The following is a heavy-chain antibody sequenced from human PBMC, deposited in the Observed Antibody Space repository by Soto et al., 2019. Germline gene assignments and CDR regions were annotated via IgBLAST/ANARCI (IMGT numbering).Heavy chain of an antibody. CDR1: GYTFTGYY. CDR2: INPNSGGT. J-gene: IGHJ3*02. CDR3: ARAGRGVSLYLDAFDI. Sequence: GASVKVSCKASGYTFTGYYMHWVRQAPGQGLEWMGWINPNSGGTNYAQKFQGWVTMTRDTSISTAYMELSRLRSDDTAVYYCARAGRGVSLYLDAFDIWGQGTMVTVSS. V-gene: IGHV1-2*04.